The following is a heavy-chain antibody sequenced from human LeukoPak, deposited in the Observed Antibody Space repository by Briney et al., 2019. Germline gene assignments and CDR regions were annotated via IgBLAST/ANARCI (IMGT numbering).Heavy chain of an antibody. D-gene: IGHD5-24*01. J-gene: IGHJ4*02. V-gene: IGHV3-21*01. Sequence: GGSLRLSCAASGFTFSSYNMNWVRQAPGKGLEWVSSVTNTGDYIYYADSVKGRFTISRDNAKTSLYLQMNSLRAEDTAVYYCATHGYISLDYWGQGTLVTVSS. CDR1: GFTFSSYN. CDR2: VTNTGDYI. CDR3: ATHGYISLDY.